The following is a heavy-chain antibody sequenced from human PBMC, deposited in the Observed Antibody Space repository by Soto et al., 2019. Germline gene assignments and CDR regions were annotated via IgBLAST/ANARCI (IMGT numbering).Heavy chain of an antibody. CDR3: ARDFDWEKGGMDV. Sequence: SETLSLTCTVSGGSISSYYWSWIRQPPGKGLEWIGYIYYSGSTNYNPSLKSRVTISVDTSKNQFSLKLSSVTAADTAVYYCARDFDWEKGGMDVWGQGTTVTVSS. CDR2: IYYSGST. J-gene: IGHJ6*02. CDR1: GGSISSYY. V-gene: IGHV4-59*01. D-gene: IGHD3-9*01.